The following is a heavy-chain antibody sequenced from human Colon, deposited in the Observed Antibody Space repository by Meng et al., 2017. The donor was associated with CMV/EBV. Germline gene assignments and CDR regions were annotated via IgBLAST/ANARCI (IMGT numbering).Heavy chain of an antibody. Sequence: RTCAVYCGSFSGYYWTWIRQSPGMGLEWIGEINDRGNSYYNPSLKSRVTLLVDTSKNQFSLRLDSMTAADSAVYFCARGRLRFPSDYWSQGSLVTVSS. V-gene: IGHV4-34*01. CDR1: CGSFSGYY. CDR3: ARGRLRFPSDY. CDR2: INDRGNS. J-gene: IGHJ4*02. D-gene: IGHD3-3*01.